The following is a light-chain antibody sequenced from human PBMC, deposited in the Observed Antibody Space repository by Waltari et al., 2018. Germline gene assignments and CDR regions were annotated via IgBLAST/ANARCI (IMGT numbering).Light chain of an antibody. J-gene: IGKJ4*01. CDR1: QNVTTY. CDR3: QHYNNWPLT. Sequence: EIVMTQSPATLSVSPGERATLPCRASQNVTTYLAWYQQKPGQAPRLPIHRASIRATDIPGRFSGSGSGTEFTLTISGLQSEDFAVYFCQHYNNWPLTFGGGTKVEIK. V-gene: IGKV3-15*01. CDR2: RAS.